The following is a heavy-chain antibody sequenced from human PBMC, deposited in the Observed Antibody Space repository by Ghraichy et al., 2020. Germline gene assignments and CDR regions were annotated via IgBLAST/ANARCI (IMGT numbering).Heavy chain of an antibody. CDR1: GGSISSYY. Sequence: SETLSLTCTVSGGSISSYYWSWIRQPPGKGLEWIGYIYTSGSTNYNPSLKSRVTISVDTSKNQFSLKLSSVTAADTAVYYCARQVGATGTDYWGQGTLVTVSS. CDR3: ARQVGATGTDY. CDR2: IYTSGST. V-gene: IGHV4-4*09. D-gene: IGHD1-26*01. J-gene: IGHJ4*02.